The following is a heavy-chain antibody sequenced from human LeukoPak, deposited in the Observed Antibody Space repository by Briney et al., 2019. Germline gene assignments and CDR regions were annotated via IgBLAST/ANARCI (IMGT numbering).Heavy chain of an antibody. CDR2: INSDGSST. D-gene: IGHD1-26*01. CDR1: GFTFSSYW. V-gene: IGHV3-74*01. J-gene: IGHJ4*02. Sequence: GGSLRLSCAASGFTFSSYWMHWVRQGPGKGLEWVSRINSDGSSTTYADSVKGRFTISRDNSKNTLYLQMNSLRAEDTAVYYCAKGHTTLGSDFDYWGQGTLVTVSS. CDR3: AKGHTTLGSDFDY.